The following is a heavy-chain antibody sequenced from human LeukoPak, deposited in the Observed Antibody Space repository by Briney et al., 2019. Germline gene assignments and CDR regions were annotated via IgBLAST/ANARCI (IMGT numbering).Heavy chain of an antibody. D-gene: IGHD3-10*01. CDR3: AATGQSYWFDP. CDR1: GGSISSYY. V-gene: IGHV4-59*01. Sequence: SETLSLTCTVSGGSISSYYWSWIRQPPGKGLEWIGYIYYSGGTNYTPSLKSRVTISVDTCKNQFSLKLSSVSAAGTAVYYCAATGQSYWFDPWGQGTLVTVSS. J-gene: IGHJ5*02. CDR2: IYYSGGT.